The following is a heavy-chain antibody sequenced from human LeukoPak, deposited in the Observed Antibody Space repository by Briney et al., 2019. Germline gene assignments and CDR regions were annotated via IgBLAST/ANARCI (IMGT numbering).Heavy chain of an antibody. D-gene: IGHD5-18*01. J-gene: IGHJ4*02. V-gene: IGHV1-69*05. Sequence: GASVKVSCKASGATFSSYAISWVRQAPGQGLEWMGRIIPIFGTANYAQKFQGRVTITTDESTSTAYMELSSLRSEDTAVYYCARGGYSYGYGFDYWGQGTLVTVSS. CDR3: ARGGYSYGYGFDY. CDR2: IIPIFGTA. CDR1: GATFSSYA.